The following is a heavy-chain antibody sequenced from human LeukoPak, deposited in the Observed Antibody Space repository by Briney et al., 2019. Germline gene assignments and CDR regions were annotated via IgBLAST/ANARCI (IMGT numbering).Heavy chain of an antibody. CDR2: INPSGGST. CDR1: GYTFTSYY. CDR3: AREGRLTIFGVVTPNFDY. D-gene: IGHD3-3*01. Sequence: ASVKVSCKASGYTFTSYYMHWVRQAPGQGLEWMGIINPSGGSTSYAQKFQGRVTMTRDTSTSTVYMELSSLRSEDTAVCYCAREGRLTIFGVVTPNFDYWGQGTLVTVSS. J-gene: IGHJ4*02. V-gene: IGHV1-46*01.